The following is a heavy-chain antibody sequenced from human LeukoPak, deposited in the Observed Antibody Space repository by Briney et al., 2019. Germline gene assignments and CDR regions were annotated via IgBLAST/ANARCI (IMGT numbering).Heavy chain of an antibody. Sequence: GGSLRLSCAASGFAFDDYAMHWVRQAPGKGREWVSLISGDGGSTYYADSVKGRFTISRDNSKNSLYLQMNSLRTEDTALYYCAKGGYGGKKNWFDPWGQGTLVTVSS. CDR1: GFAFDDYA. V-gene: IGHV3-43*02. D-gene: IGHD4-23*01. CDR3: AKGGYGGKKNWFDP. J-gene: IGHJ5*02. CDR2: ISGDGGST.